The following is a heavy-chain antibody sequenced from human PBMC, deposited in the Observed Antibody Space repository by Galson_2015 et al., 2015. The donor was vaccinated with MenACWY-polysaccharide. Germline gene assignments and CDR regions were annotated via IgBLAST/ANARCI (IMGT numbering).Heavy chain of an antibody. CDR2: ISSSSSYI. CDR1: GFTFSSYR. V-gene: IGHV3-21*01. J-gene: IGHJ4*02. CDR3: ARGHYSWTTGGLYYFDY. D-gene: IGHD3/OR15-3a*01. Sequence: SLRLSCAASGFTFSSYRMNWVRQAPGKGLEWVSSISSSSSYIYYADSVKGRFTISRDNAKNSLYLQMNSLRAEDTAVYYCARGHYSWTTGGLYYFDYWGQGTLVTVSS.